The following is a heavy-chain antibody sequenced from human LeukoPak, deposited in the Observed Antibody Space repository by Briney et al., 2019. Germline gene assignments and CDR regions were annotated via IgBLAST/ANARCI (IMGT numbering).Heavy chain of an antibody. CDR2: MNPNSGNT. Sequence: ASVKVSCKASGYTFTSYDINWVRQATGQGLEWMGWMNPNSGNTGYAQKFQGRVTMTRNTSISTAYMELSSLRSEDTAVYYCARDLLWFRGGFDPWGQRTLVTVSS. CDR3: ARDLLWFRGGFDP. V-gene: IGHV1-8*01. D-gene: IGHD3-10*01. CDR1: GYTFTSYD. J-gene: IGHJ5*02.